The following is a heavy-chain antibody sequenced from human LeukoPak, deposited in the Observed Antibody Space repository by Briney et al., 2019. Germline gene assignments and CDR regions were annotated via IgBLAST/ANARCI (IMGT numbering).Heavy chain of an antibody. CDR1: GYTFTGYY. Sequence: GASVKVSCKASGYTFTGYYLHWIRQAPGQGLEWMGWIKSDSGGTKSAQKFQDRVTMTRDTSISTAYMELSGLISHDTAMYYCATNTAGSSFDYWGQGTLVTVSS. CDR2: IKSDSGGT. CDR3: ATNTAGSSFDY. J-gene: IGHJ4*02. V-gene: IGHV1-2*02. D-gene: IGHD2-2*01.